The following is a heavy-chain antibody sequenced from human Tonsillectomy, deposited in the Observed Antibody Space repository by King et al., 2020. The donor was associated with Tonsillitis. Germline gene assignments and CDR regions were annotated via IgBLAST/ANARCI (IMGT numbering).Heavy chain of an antibody. J-gene: IGHJ3*02. V-gene: IGHV3-9*01. CDR1: GFTFDDYA. D-gene: IGHD6-13*01. CDR2: ISWNSGSI. CDR3: AKDIYSSWSIDAFDI. Sequence: VQLVESGGGLVQPGRSLRLSCAASGFTFDDYAMHWVRQAPGKGLEWVSGISWNSGSIGYADSVKGRFTISRDNAKNSLYLQMNSLRAEDTALYYCAKDIYSSWSIDAFDIWGQGTMVTVSS.